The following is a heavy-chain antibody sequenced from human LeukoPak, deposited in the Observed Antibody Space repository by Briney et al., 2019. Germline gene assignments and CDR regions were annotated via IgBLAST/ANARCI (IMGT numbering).Heavy chain of an antibody. D-gene: IGHD3-10*01. J-gene: IGHJ4*02. CDR3: ARHRKTGRYYGSGGAFDY. Sequence: SETLSLTCAVYGGSFSGYYWSWIRQPPGKGLEWIGEINHSGSTNYNPSLKSRVTISVDTSKNQFSLKLSSVTAADTAVYYCARHRKTGRYYGSGGAFDYWGQGTLVTVSS. CDR1: GGSFSGYY. CDR2: INHSGST. V-gene: IGHV4-34*01.